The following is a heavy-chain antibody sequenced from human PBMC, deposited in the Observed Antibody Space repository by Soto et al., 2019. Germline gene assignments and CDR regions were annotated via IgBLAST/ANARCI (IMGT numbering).Heavy chain of an antibody. V-gene: IGHV1-18*01. CDR1: GYTFTNFG. D-gene: IGHD3-10*01. J-gene: IGHJ5*02. CDR2: VSAYNGNT. Sequence: ASVKVSCKASGYTFTNFGISWVRQAPGQGLEWMGWVSAYNGNTNYAQKLQGRVTMTTDTSTSTAYMEVRSVRVEDTAVYYCARSVRPLSWFDPWGQGTRVTVSS. CDR3: ARSVRPLSWFDP.